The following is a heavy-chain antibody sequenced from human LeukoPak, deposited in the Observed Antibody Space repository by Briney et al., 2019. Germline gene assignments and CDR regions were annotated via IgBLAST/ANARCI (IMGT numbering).Heavy chain of an antibody. V-gene: IGHV3-7*03. CDR1: GLNFSSRW. D-gene: IGHD3-10*01. Sequence: GGSLRLSCAASGLNFSSRWMNWVRQAPGQGLEWVASIKEDGSEKHYVDSVKGRFTISRDNGKNSLYLQMNSLRAEDTAVYYCAKGHYYGSGSLDYWGQGTLVTVSS. CDR3: AKGHYYGSGSLDY. CDR2: IKEDGSEK. J-gene: IGHJ4*02.